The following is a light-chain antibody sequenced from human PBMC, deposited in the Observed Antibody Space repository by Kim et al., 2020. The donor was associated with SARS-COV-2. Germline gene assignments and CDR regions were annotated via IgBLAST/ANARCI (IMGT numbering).Light chain of an antibody. J-gene: IGKJ4*01. CDR1: QTVDRN. Sequence: EIVMTQSPATLSVSPGERVTLSCRASQTVDRNLAWYQQKGGQPPRLLIYRASTRATDIPDRFSGSGSGTEFTLTIHSLRSEDSGNYYCQQFSKWPLTFGGGTKVDSK. CDR3: QQFSKWPLT. CDR2: RAS. V-gene: IGKV3-15*01.